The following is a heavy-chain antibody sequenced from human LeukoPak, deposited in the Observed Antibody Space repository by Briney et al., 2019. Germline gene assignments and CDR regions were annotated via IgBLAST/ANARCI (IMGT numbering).Heavy chain of an antibody. D-gene: IGHD3-9*01. CDR2: INPNSGGT. Sequence: ASVKVSCKASGYTFTGYYMHWVRQAPGQGLEWMGWINPNSGGTNYAQKFQGRVTMTRDTSISTAYMELSRPRSDDTAVYYCARDANRLRYFDWLLPDYWGQGTLVTVSS. V-gene: IGHV1-2*02. CDR1: GYTFTGYY. CDR3: ARDANRLRYFDWLLPDY. J-gene: IGHJ4*02.